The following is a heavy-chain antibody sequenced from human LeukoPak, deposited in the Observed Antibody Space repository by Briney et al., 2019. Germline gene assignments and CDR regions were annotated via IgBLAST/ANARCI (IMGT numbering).Heavy chain of an antibody. V-gene: IGHV3-9*01. Sequence: GRSLRLSCAASGFTFDNYAMHWVRQAPGKGLEWVSSISYNNFSTGYADSVKGRFTISRDNAKNSLYLQMNSLRAEDTAVYYCAREERTSCSHWGQGTLVTVSS. CDR1: GFTFDNYA. CDR2: ISYNNFST. CDR3: AREERTSCSH. D-gene: IGHD2-2*01. J-gene: IGHJ4*02.